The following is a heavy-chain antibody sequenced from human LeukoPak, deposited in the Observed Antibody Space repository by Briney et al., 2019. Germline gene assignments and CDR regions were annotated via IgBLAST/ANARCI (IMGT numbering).Heavy chain of an antibody. Sequence: SETLSLTCAVYGGSFSGYYWSWIRQPPGKGLEWIGEINHSGSTNYNPSLKSRVTISVDTSKNQFSLKLSSVTAADTAVYCCARPQTYDFWSGYYSRDAFDIWGQGTMVTVSS. D-gene: IGHD3-3*01. J-gene: IGHJ3*02. CDR3: ARPQTYDFWSGYYSRDAFDI. CDR1: GGSFSGYY. CDR2: INHSGST. V-gene: IGHV4-34*01.